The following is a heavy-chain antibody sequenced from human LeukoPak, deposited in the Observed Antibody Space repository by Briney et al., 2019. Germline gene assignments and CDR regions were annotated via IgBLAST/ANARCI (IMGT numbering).Heavy chain of an antibody. J-gene: IGHJ3*02. CDR3: ARKNDFDI. V-gene: IGHV4-59*01. CDR1: GGSISSDH. D-gene: IGHD2/OR15-2a*01. CDR2: IYYSGST. Sequence: ETLSLTCTVSGGSISSDHWNWIRQPPGKGLEWIGCIYYSGSTYYNPSLKSRVTISVDLSKSQFSLRLTSVTAADTAVYYCARKNDFDIWGQGTLVTVSS.